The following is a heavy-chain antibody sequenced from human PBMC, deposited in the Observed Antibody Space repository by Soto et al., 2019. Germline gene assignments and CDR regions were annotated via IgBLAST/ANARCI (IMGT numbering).Heavy chain of an antibody. CDR3: ARDTAMASPYYYYGMDV. V-gene: IGHV4-31*03. CDR2: IYYSGST. CDR1: GGSISSGGYY. D-gene: IGHD5-18*01. J-gene: IGHJ6*02. Sequence: SETLSLTCTVSGGSISSGGYYWSWIRQHPGKGLEWIGYIYYSGSTYYNPSLKSRVTISVDTSKNQFSLKLSSVTAADTAVYYCARDTAMASPYYYYGMDVWGQGITVTVSS.